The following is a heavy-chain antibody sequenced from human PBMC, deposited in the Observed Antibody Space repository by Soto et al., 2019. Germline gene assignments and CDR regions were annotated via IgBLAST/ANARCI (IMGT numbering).Heavy chain of an antibody. CDR2: TYYRSKWFS. J-gene: IGHJ5*02. D-gene: IGHD3-3*01. Sequence: SPTLSLTCPISGDSVSRHAAAWNWNRQSPPRDLKGMGRTYYRSKWFSVTAVSVKGRATIKPDTSKNQFSLQLNSVTPEDTAVYYCARGPAILNPWGQGILVTVSS. CDR1: GDSVSRHAAA. V-gene: IGHV6-1*01. CDR3: ARGPAILNP.